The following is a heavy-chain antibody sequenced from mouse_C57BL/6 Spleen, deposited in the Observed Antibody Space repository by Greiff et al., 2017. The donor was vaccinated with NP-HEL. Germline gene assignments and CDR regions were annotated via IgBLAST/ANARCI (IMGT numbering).Heavy chain of an antibody. Sequence: DVHLVESGPGLVKPSQSLSLTCSVTGYSITSGYYWNWIRQFPGNKLEWMGYISYDGSNNYNPSLKNRISITRDTSKNQFFLKLNSVTTEDTATYHCARDYYDYGYYFDYWGQGTTLTVSS. CDR1: GYSITSGYY. V-gene: IGHV3-6*01. CDR3: ARDYYDYGYYFDY. J-gene: IGHJ2*01. D-gene: IGHD2-4*01. CDR2: ISYDGSN.